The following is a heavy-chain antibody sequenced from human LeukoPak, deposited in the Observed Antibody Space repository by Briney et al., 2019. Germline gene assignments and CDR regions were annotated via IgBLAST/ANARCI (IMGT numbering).Heavy chain of an antibody. Sequence: GGSLRLSCAACGFTFSSYDMHWVRQATGKGLEWVSAIGTAGDTYYPGSVKGQFTISRENAKNSLYLQMNSLRAGDTAVYYCARVVITMVRGVIITRDYWGQGTLVTVSS. CDR3: ARVVITMVRGVIITRDY. CDR2: IGTAGDT. J-gene: IGHJ4*02. CDR1: GFTFSSYD. D-gene: IGHD3-10*01. V-gene: IGHV3-13*03.